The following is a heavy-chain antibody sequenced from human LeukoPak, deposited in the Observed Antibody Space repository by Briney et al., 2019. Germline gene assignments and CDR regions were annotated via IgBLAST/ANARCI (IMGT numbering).Heavy chain of an antibody. CDR1: GFTFSSYA. J-gene: IGHJ6*02. CDR3: ARDGPEGDGYNLGYYGMDV. D-gene: IGHD5-24*01. CDR2: ISSSSSYI. V-gene: IGHV3-21*01. Sequence: PGGSLRLSCAASGFTFSSYAMSWVRQAPGKGLEWVSSISSSSSYIYYADSVKGRFTISRDYAKNSQYLQMNSLRAEDTAVYYCARDGPEGDGYNLGYYGMDVWGQGTTVTVSS.